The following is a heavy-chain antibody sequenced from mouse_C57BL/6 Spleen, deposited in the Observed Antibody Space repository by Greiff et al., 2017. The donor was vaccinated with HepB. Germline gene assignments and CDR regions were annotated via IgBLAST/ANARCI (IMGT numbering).Heavy chain of an antibody. CDR3: AELSSWFAY. J-gene: IGHJ3*01. V-gene: IGHV1-82*01. CDR2: IYPGDGDT. CDR1: GYAFSSSW. Sequence: QVQLQQSGPELVKPGASVKISCKASGYAFSSSWMNWVKQRPGKGLEWIGRIYPGDGDTNYNGKFKGKATLTADKSSSTAYMQLSSLTSEDSAVYFCAELSSWFAYWGQGTLVTVSA.